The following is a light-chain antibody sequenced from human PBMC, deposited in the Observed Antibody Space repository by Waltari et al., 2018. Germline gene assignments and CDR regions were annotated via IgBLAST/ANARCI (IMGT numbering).Light chain of an antibody. J-gene: IGLJ1*01. Sequence: QSALTQPASVSGSPRQSITISCSGTSSDVGSDNLFSWYQQHPGKAPKLMIYEVSKRPSGVSNRFSGSKSGNTASLTISGLQAEDEADYYCCSYAGSSTFYVFGTGTKVTVL. CDR3: CSYAGSSTFYV. CDR2: EVS. CDR1: SSDVGSDNL. V-gene: IGLV2-23*02.